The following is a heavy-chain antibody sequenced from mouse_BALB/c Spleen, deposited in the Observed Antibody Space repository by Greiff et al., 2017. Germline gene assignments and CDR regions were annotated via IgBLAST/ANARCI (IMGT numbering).Heavy chain of an antibody. CDR1: GFTFSSFG. CDR3: ANVYYDYDGFAY. CDR2: ISSGSSTI. Sequence: EVKLVESGGGLVQPGGSRKLSCAASGFTFSSFGMHWVRQAPEKGLEWVAYISSGSSTIYYADTVKGRFTISRDNPKNTLFLQMTSLRSEDTAMYYCANVYYDYDGFAYWGQGTLVTVSA. V-gene: IGHV5-17*02. D-gene: IGHD2-4*01. J-gene: IGHJ3*01.